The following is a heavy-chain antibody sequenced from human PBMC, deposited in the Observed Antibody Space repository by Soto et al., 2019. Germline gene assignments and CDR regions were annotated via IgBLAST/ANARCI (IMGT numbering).Heavy chain of an antibody. CDR2: ISWDGGST. Sequence: SLRLSCAASGFTFDDYTMHWVRQDPGKGLEWVSLISWDGGSTYYADSVKGRFTISRDNSKNSLYLQMNSLRTEDTALYYCAKAWASEAGRFYYGMDVWGQGTTVTVSS. CDR3: AKAWASEAGRFYYGMDV. J-gene: IGHJ6*02. D-gene: IGHD1-26*01. CDR1: GFTFDDYT. V-gene: IGHV3-43*01.